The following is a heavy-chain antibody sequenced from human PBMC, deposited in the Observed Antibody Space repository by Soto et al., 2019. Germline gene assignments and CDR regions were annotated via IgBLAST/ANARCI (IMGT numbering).Heavy chain of an antibody. CDR1: GFTFSSYA. CDR2: ISGSGGST. J-gene: IGHJ4*02. D-gene: IGHD3-10*01. Sequence: EVQLLESGGGLVQPGGSLRLSCAASGFTFSSYAMSWVRQAPGKGLEWVSAISGSGGSTYYADSVKGRFTISRDNSKNTLCLQMNSLRAEDTAVYYCATGPYYFFALDYYFDYWGQGTLVTVSS. V-gene: IGHV3-23*01. CDR3: ATGPYYFFALDYYFDY.